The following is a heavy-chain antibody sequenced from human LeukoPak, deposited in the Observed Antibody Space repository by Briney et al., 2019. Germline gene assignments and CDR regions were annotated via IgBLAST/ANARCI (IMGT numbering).Heavy chain of an antibody. CDR2: TRNKANSYTT. CDR3: ARVAHRGPKHIDY. D-gene: IGHD1-14*01. J-gene: IGHJ4*02. Sequence: GGSLRLSCAASGFTFSEHYMDWVRQAPGKGLEWVGRTRNKANSYTTEYAASVKGRFTISRDDSKNSLYLQMNSLKTEDTAVYYCARVAHRGPKHIDYWGQGTLVTVSS. V-gene: IGHV3-72*01. CDR1: GFTFSEHY.